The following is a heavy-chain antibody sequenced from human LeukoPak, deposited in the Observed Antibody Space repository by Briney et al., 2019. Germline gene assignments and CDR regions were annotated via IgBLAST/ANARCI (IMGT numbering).Heavy chain of an antibody. V-gene: IGHV1-2*02. CDR3: ARDAESYSGYDSNWFDP. J-gene: IGHJ5*02. D-gene: IGHD5-12*01. CDR2: INPNSGGT. Sequence: ASVKVSCKASGYTFTGYYMHWVRQAHGQGLEWMGWINPNSGGTNYAQKFQGRVTMTRDTSISTAYMELSRLRSDDTAVCYCARDAESYSGYDSNWFDPWGQGTLVTVSS. CDR1: GYTFTGYY.